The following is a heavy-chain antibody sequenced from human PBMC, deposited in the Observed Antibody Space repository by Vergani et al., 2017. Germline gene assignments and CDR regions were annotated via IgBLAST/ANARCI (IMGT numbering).Heavy chain of an antibody. CDR2: IYPGDSDT. D-gene: IGHD3-10*01. CDR3: ARIRDYYGSGSWLDAFDI. V-gene: IGHV5-51*03. CDR1: GYSFTSYW. J-gene: IGHJ3*02. Sequence: EVQLVQSRAEVKKPGESLKISCKGSGYSFTSYWIGWVRQMPGKGLEWMGIIYPGDSDTRYSPSFQGQVTISADKSISTAYLQWSSLKASDTAMYYCARIRDYYGSGSWLDAFDIWGQGTMVTVSS.